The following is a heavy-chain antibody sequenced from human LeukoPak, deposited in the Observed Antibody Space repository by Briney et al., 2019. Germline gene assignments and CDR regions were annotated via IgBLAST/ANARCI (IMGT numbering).Heavy chain of an antibody. CDR3: ARERGVYYDSSGHDY. J-gene: IGHJ4*02. D-gene: IGHD3-22*01. Sequence: GGSLRLSCAASGFTFSSYGMHWVRQAPGRGLEWVGHSRNKANNYTTEYAASVKGRFVISRDDSKNSLYLQLNFLRTEDSAVYYCARERGVYYDSSGHDYWGQGTLVTVSS. CDR2: SRNKANNYTT. CDR1: GFTFSSYG. V-gene: IGHV3-72*01.